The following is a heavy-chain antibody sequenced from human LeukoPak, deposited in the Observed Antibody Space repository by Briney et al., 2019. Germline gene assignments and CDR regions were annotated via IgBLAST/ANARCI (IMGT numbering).Heavy chain of an antibody. CDR2: ISSSSSYI. CDR3: ARELYSSGSFDY. V-gene: IGHV3-21*01. D-gene: IGHD6-19*01. Sequence: GGSLRLSCAASGFTFSSYSMNWVRQAPGKGLEWVSSISSSSSYIYYADSVKGRFTISRDNAKNSLYLQMNSLRAEDTAVYYCARELYSSGSFDYWGQGTLVTVSS. CDR1: GFTFSSYS. J-gene: IGHJ4*02.